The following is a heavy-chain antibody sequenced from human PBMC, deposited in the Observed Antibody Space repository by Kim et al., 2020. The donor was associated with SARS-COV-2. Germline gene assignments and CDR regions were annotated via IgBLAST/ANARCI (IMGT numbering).Heavy chain of an antibody. CDR1: GYTFTDYG. J-gene: IGHJ4*02. D-gene: IGHD1-26*01. V-gene: IGHV1-18*01. CDR2: IDSDNGNT. Sequence: ASVKVSCKASGYTFTDYGFSWVRQAPGQGLEWMGWIDSDNGNTNYAQNLQGRVTMTADTSTSTAYMELMSLGSDDTAMYYCVRGHYGKIVGEYRGQGTLVAVSS. CDR3: VRGHYGKIVGEY.